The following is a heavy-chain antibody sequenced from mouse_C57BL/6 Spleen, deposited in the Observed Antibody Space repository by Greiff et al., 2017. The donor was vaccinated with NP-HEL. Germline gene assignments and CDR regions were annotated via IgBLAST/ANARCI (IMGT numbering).Heavy chain of an antibody. CDR3: ARHGYYYGSSYDAMDY. J-gene: IGHJ4*01. Sequence: VQRVESGAELVKPGASVKLSCKASGYTFTEYTIHWVKQRSGQGLEWIGWFYPGSGSIKYNEKFKDKATLTADKSSSTVYMELSRLTSEDSAVYFCARHGYYYGSSYDAMDYWGQGTSVTVSS. CDR1: GYTFTEYT. CDR2: FYPGSGSI. D-gene: IGHD1-1*01. V-gene: IGHV1-62-2*01.